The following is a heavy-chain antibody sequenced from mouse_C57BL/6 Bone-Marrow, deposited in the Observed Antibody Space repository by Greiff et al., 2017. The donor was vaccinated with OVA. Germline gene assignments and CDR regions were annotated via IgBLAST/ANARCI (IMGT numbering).Heavy chain of an antibody. J-gene: IGHJ4*01. CDR1: GYTFTSYG. CDR2: IYPRSGNT. D-gene: IGHD6-5*01. CDR3: ARSYFYAMDY. Sequence: VQLQQSGAELARPGASVKLSCKASGYTFTSYGISWVKQRTGQGLEWIGEIYPRSGNTYYNEKFKGKATLTADKSSSTAYMALRSLTSEDSAVYFCARSYFYAMDYWGQGTSVTVSS. V-gene: IGHV1-81*01.